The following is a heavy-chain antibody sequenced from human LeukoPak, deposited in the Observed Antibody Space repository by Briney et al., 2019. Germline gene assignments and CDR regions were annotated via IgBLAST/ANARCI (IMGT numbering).Heavy chain of an antibody. J-gene: IGHJ4*02. V-gene: IGHV3-23*01. CDR1: GITFSDYD. D-gene: IGHD6-19*01. CDR3: AKLPVSYSSGWSNFDY. Sequence: GGSLRLSCLASGITFSDYDMSWVRLAPGKGPEWVSAITKSGGTTFYADSVKGRFTISRDNSKSTLYLQMNSLRAEDTAIYYCAKLPVSYSSGWSNFDYWGQGTLVTVSS. CDR2: ITKSGGTT.